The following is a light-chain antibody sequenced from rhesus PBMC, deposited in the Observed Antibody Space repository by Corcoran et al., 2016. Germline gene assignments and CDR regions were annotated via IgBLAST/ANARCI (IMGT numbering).Light chain of an antibody. J-gene: IGKJ4*01. CDR3: LQYKSDPLT. CDR2: KAS. CDR1: QSISSW. V-gene: IGKV1-22*01. Sequence: DIQMTQSPSSLSAPVGDTVTITCRASQSISSWLDWYQQKPGKAPKLLIKKASSLQSGVPSRFSGRGSATDFTLTLNSLQPEDFVSYYCLQYKSDPLTFGGGTKVEVE.